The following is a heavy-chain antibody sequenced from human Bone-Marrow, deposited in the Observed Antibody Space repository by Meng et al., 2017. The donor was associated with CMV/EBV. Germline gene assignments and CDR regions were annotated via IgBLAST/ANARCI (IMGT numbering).Heavy chain of an antibody. CDR1: GFTFSSYA. CDR2: ISGSGGST. J-gene: IGHJ4*02. Sequence: GESLKISCAASGFTFSSYAMSWVRQAPGKGLEWVSAISGSGGSTYYADSVKGRFTISRDNSKNTLYLQMNSLRAEDTAVYYCAKMPRSLGAATHLDYWGQGTLVAASS. V-gene: IGHV3-23*01. D-gene: IGHD1-26*01. CDR3: AKMPRSLGAATHLDY.